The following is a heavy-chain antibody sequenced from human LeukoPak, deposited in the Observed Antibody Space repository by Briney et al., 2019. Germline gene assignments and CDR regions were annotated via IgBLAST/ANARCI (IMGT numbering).Heavy chain of an antibody. V-gene: IGHV3-9*01. CDR3: AREASSGYYFDY. CDR1: GFTFDDYA. Sequence: PGGSLRLSCAASGFTFDDYAMHWVRQAPGKGLEWVSGISWNSGSIGYADSVKGRFTISRDNAKNSLYLQMNSLRAEDTAVYYCAREASSGYYFDYWGQGTLVTVSS. CDR2: ISWNSGSI. J-gene: IGHJ4*02. D-gene: IGHD3-22*01.